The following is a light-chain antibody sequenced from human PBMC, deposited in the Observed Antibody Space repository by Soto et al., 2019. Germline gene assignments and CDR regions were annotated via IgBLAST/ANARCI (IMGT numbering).Light chain of an antibody. J-gene: IGLJ1*01. CDR3: AAWDDSLNAYV. CDR1: SSNIGSNT. CDR2: RNN. V-gene: IGLV1-44*01. Sequence: QSVLTQPPSASGTPGQRVTISCSGSSSNIGSNTVNWYQQLPGTAPKVVIYRNNQRPSGVPGRVSGSKSGTSASLAISGLQSEDEADYYCAAWDDSLNAYVFGTGTKLTVL.